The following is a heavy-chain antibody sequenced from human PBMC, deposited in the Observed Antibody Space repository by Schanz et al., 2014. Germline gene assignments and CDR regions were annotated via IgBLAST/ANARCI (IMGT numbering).Heavy chain of an antibody. CDR2: ISDSGTYT. V-gene: IGHV3-23*04. J-gene: IGHJ4*02. CDR3: AKVRYSSGWRGDYFDE. CDR1: GFTFSSYA. D-gene: IGHD6-25*01. Sequence: EVQLVESGGGLVQPGGSLRLSCVASGFTFSSYAMGWVRQAPGKGLEWLSYISDSGTYTNYADSVKGRFTISRDNSKNTLYLQMNSLRAEDTAVYYCAKVRYSSGWRGDYFDEWGQGTLVTVAS.